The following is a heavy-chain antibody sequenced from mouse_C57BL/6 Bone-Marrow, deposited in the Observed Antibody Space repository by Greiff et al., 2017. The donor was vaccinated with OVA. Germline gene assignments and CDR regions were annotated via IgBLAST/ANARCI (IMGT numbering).Heavy chain of an antibody. D-gene: IGHD1-1*01. V-gene: IGHV1-53*01. CDR3: ARRGYYYYSSYWYFDV. CDR1: GYTFTSYW. Sequence: QVQLQQPGTELVKPGASVKLSCKASGYTFTSYWMHWVKQRPGQGLEWIGNINPSNGGTNYNEKFKSKATLTVDKSSSTAYMQLSSLTSEDSALYYCARRGYYYYSSYWYFDVWGTGTTVTVSS. CDR2: INPSNGGT. J-gene: IGHJ1*03.